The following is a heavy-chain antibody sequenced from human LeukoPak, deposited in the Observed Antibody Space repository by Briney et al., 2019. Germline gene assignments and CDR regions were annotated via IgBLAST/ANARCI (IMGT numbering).Heavy chain of an antibody. CDR2: IYHSGST. CDR3: ARGGYAIDY. CDR1: GGSISSYY. J-gene: IGHJ4*02. V-gene: IGHV4-59*01. Sequence: SETLSLTCTVSGGSISSYYWSWIRQPPGKGLEWIGSIYHSGSTNYNPSLKSRVTISVDTSKNQFSLKLSSVTAADTAVYYCARGGYAIDYWGQGTLVTVSS. D-gene: IGHD6-25*01.